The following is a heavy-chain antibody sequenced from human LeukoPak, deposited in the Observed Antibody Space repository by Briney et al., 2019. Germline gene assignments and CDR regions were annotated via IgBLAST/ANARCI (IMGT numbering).Heavy chain of an antibody. CDR3: ARAAIAAARIYYYMDV. D-gene: IGHD6-13*01. J-gene: IGHJ6*03. Sequence: GGSLRLSCAASGFTFNSFAMNWVRQTPGKGLEWVSSVTGHGGSTYIADSVRGRFTISRDNAENSLYLQMNSLRAGDTAVYYCARAAIAAARIYYYMDVWGKGTTVTVSS. CDR1: GFTFNSFA. V-gene: IGHV3-23*01. CDR2: VTGHGGST.